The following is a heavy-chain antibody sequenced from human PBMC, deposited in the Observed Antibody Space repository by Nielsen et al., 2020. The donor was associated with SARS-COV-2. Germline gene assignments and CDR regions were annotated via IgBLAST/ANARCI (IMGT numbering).Heavy chain of an antibody. D-gene: IGHD1-26*01. J-gene: IGHJ4*01. Sequence: GESLKISCAASGFTFSSYGMHWVRQAPGKGLEWVAVIWYDGSNKYYADSVKGRFTISRDNSKNTLYLQMNSLRAEDTAVYYCAKDPSGSLYFDYWGQGTLVTVSS. CDR1: GFTFSSYG. CDR2: IWYDGSNK. CDR3: AKDPSGSLYFDY. V-gene: IGHV3-33*06.